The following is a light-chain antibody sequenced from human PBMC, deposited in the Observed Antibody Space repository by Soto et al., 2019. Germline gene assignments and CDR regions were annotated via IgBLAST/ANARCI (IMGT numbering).Light chain of an antibody. CDR1: SSDIGRYNF. CDR3: TSYTITSPYV. J-gene: IGLJ1*01. Sequence: QSVLTQPASMSGSPGQSITISCTGTSSDIGRYNFVSWYQHHPGKAPKLIIYEATKRPSGVSYRFSGPKSGNTASLTISGLQAEDEADYYCTSYTITSPYVFGTGTKVTFL. V-gene: IGLV2-14*01. CDR2: EAT.